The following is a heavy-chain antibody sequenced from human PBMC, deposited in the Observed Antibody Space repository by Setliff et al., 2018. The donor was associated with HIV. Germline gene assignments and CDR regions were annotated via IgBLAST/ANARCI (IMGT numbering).Heavy chain of an antibody. CDR3: ARSTVGAGASSS. J-gene: IGHJ5*02. V-gene: IGHV4-61*05. CDR1: GGSISSNSYY. D-gene: IGHD1-26*01. Sequence: PSETLSLTCTVSGGSISSNSYYWSCIRQPPGKGLEWIGCISHSGNTNFNPSLNSRVTISLDTAKNQFTLRLTTVPAADTAIYYCARSTVGAGASSSWGRGILVTVYS. CDR2: ISHSGNT.